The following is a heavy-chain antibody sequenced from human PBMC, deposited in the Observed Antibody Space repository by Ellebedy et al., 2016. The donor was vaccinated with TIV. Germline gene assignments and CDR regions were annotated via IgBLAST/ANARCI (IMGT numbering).Heavy chain of an antibody. Sequence: AASVKVSCKASTYAFSGYYIHWVRQAPGQGLEFMGWISTDSGGTKCAQKFQGRVTMTKDTSINTAYLELTNLRSDDTAVYFCASERSTMIRGYFGLDVWGQGTTVTVSS. J-gene: IGHJ6*02. D-gene: IGHD3-10*01. CDR3: ASERSTMIRGYFGLDV. V-gene: IGHV1-2*02. CDR2: ISTDSGGT. CDR1: TYAFSGYY.